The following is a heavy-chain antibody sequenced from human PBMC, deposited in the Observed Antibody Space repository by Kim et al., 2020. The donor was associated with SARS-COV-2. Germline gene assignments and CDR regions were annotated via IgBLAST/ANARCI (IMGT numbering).Heavy chain of an antibody. CDR1: GFSFSTNA. Sequence: GGSLRLSCAASGFSFSTNAMGWVRQAPGKGLEWVSSISGNGDSTIYADSVRGRFTISRDISKSTLYLQMNSLRAADTALYYCAKDVWGYIGMDVWGQGTT. J-gene: IGHJ6*02. D-gene: IGHD3-16*02. CDR3: AKDVWGYIGMDV. V-gene: IGHV3-23*01. CDR2: ISGNGDST.